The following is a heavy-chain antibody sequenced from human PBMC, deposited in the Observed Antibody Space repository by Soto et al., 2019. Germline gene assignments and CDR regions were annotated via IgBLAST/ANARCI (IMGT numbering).Heavy chain of an antibody. J-gene: IGHJ4*02. V-gene: IGHV3-7*01. D-gene: IGHD3-10*01. CDR1: GFTFSTYW. CDR2: IKQDGSEK. Sequence: EVRLVESGGGLVQPGGSLRLSCAVSGFTFSTYWMSWVRQAPGKGLEWVANIKQDGSEKYYVDSVKGRFTISRDNAKNSLYLQMNSLRAEDTAVYYCARDETYYYGSGPVGGQGTLVTVSS. CDR3: ARDETYYYGSGPV.